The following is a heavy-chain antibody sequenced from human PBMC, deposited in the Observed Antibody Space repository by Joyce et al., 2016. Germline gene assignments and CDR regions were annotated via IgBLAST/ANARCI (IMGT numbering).Heavy chain of an antibody. CDR2: ITNSGAT. Sequence: QVQLQQWGAGLLKTSETLSLTCAVYSGPFSGFFWSWVRQPPGKGLAWIGDITNSGATHYNPSLKSRLTMSVDTSRKEVALKLSSVTVADTAIYYCARSQWLAPLMYWGQGTPVTVSS. CDR1: SGPFSGFF. D-gene: IGHD6-19*01. V-gene: IGHV4-34*02. CDR3: ARSQWLAPLMY. J-gene: IGHJ4*02.